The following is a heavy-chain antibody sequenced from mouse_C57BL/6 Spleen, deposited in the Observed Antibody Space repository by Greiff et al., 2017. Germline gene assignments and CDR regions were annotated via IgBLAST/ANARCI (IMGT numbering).Heavy chain of an antibody. J-gene: IGHJ3*01. Sequence: EVQLQQSGPELVKPGASVKLSCKASGYKFNDYNMHWVKQSHGKSLEWIGSINPNNGGTSYNPKFKGKATLTVNKSSSTAYMELRILTSEDTAVYYCARTYGERFAYWGHGTLVTVSA. V-gene: IGHV1-22*01. CDR2: INPNNGGT. CDR1: GYKFNDYN. CDR3: ARTYGERFAY. D-gene: IGHD1-1*01.